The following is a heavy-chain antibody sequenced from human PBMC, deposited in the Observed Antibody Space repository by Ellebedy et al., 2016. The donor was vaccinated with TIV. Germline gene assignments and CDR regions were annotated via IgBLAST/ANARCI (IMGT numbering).Heavy chain of an antibody. CDR2: MNPNSGNT. V-gene: IGHV1-8*03. CDR3: ARIVRGVRRRGDWFDP. Sequence: AASVKVSCKASGYTFTGYYMHWVRQAPGQGLEWMGWMNPNSGNTGYAQKFQGRVTITRNTSISTAYMELSSLRSEDTAVYYCARIVRGVRRRGDWFDPWGQGTLVTVSS. CDR1: GYTFTGYY. J-gene: IGHJ5*02. D-gene: IGHD3-10*01.